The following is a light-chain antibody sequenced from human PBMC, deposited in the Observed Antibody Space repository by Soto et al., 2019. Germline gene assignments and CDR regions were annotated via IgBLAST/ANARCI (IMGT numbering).Light chain of an antibody. Sequence: DIQMIQSPSSLSASVGDRVTITCQASQEISNYLNWYQQKPGKAPNLLIYDASNLERGVPSRFSGRGSVTDFTFTISSLHPEYFATYYCQQYDHLPRTFGRGPKVEIK. CDR1: QEISNY. CDR2: DAS. V-gene: IGKV1-33*01. J-gene: IGKJ1*01. CDR3: QQYDHLPRT.